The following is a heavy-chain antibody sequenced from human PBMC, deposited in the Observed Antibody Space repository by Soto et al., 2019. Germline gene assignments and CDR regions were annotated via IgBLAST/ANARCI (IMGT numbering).Heavy chain of an antibody. J-gene: IGHJ5*02. CDR1: GDSMNSGDYY. CDR2: IHSSGGT. V-gene: IGHV4-30-4*01. D-gene: IGHD1-1*01. CDR3: ARIGTIKGIVTNNWFDT. Sequence: SETLSLTCIVSGDSMNSGDYYWGWIRLPPGKGLEWIGYIHSSGGTYYSPSLRSRVSSSVDTSTNQFSLFLTSVTAADTAVYYCARIGTIKGIVTNNWFDTWGLGTLVTLSS.